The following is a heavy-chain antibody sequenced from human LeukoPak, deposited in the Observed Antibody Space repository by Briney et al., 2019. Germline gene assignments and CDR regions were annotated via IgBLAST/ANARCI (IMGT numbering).Heavy chain of an antibody. D-gene: IGHD6-6*01. CDR1: GYSFTSYW. CDR3: ARQRSSSTRFVDY. CDR2: IYPGDSDT. V-gene: IGHV5-51*01. J-gene: IGHJ4*02. Sequence: GESLQISCNGSGYSFTSYWIGWVRQMPGKGLGWMGIIYPGDSDTRYSPSFQGQVTISADKSISAAYLRWSSLKASDTAMYYCARQRSSSTRFVDYWGQGTLVTVSS.